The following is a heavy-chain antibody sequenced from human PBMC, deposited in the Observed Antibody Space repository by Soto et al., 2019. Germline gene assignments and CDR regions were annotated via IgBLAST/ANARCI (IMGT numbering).Heavy chain of an antibody. CDR1: GFTFTNYL. CDR3: AKDTYSRSWYF. Sequence: EVQLLESGGDLVQPGGSLRLSCAASGFTFTNYLMTWVRQAPGKGLEWVSSIDKSGGDTYYADPVKGRFTTSRDNSKNTLYLQMNGLRAEDTALYYCAKDTYSRSWYFWGQGTLVTVSS. D-gene: IGHD2-2*01. V-gene: IGHV3-23*05. CDR2: IDKSGGDT. J-gene: IGHJ4*02.